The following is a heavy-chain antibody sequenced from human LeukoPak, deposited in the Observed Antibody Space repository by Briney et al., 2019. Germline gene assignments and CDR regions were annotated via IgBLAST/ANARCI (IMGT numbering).Heavy chain of an antibody. J-gene: IGHJ3*02. V-gene: IGHV3-48*01. D-gene: IGHD3-22*01. CDR3: ARDGDYDSSGYYLDAFDI. CDR1: GFTFSSYS. Sequence: GGSLRLSCAASGFTFSSYSMNWVRQAPGKGLEWVSYISSSSSTIYDADSVKGRFTISRDNAKNSLYLQMNSLRAEDTAVYYCARDGDYDSSGYYLDAFDIWGQGTMVTVSS. CDR2: ISSSSSTI.